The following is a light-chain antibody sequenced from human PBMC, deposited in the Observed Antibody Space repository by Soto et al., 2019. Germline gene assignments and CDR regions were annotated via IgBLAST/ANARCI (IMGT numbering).Light chain of an antibody. J-gene: IGKJ2*01. Sequence: DIPMTQSPSSLSASVGDGVTITCRASRSIITYLNWYQQKPGGAPKLLIHGATRLQSGVPSRFNGSGSGTQFSLTISSLQPSDFATYYCQQTNTPPHTFGQGTKVEI. CDR3: QQTNTPPHT. CDR1: RSIITY. CDR2: GAT. V-gene: IGKV1-39*01.